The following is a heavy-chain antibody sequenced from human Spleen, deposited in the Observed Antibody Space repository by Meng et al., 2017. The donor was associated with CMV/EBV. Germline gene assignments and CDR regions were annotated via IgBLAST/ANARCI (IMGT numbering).Heavy chain of an antibody. CDR2: INHSGST. Sequence: YGGSFSGYSWSWIRQPPGKGLEWIGEINHSGSTNYNPSLKSRVTISVDTSKNQFSLKLSSVTAADTAVYYCARGLRRDGYNFNWFDPWGQGTLVTVSS. J-gene: IGHJ5*02. D-gene: IGHD5-24*01. CDR3: ARGLRRDGYNFNWFDP. V-gene: IGHV4-34*01. CDR1: GGSFSGYS.